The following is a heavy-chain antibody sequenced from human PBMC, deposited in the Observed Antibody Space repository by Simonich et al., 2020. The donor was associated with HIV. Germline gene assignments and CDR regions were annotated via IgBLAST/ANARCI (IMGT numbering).Heavy chain of an antibody. D-gene: IGHD3-10*01. Sequence: EVQLLESGGGLVQPGGSLRLSCAASGFTFSSYAMSWVRQAPGKGLEWVSGISVSGGSTYYADSVKGRFTISRDNSKNTLYLQMNSLRAEDTAVYYCAKDLDDLGGLGDFIPGYFDYWGQGTLVTVSS. J-gene: IGHJ4*02. CDR3: AKDLDDLGGLGDFIPGYFDY. V-gene: IGHV3-23*01. CDR2: ISVSGGST. CDR1: GFTFSSYA.